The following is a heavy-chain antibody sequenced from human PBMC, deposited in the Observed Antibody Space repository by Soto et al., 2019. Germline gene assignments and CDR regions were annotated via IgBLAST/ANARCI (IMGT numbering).Heavy chain of an antibody. D-gene: IGHD2-15*01. J-gene: IGHJ6*02. CDR2: IIPIFGTA. CDR3: AAPGSPLDYYYGMDV. Sequence: QVQLVQSGAEVKKPGSSVKVSCKASGGTFSSYAISWVRQAPGQGLEWMGGIIPIFGTANYAQKFQGRVTVTADEYTSTAYMELSSLRSEDTAVYYCAAPGSPLDYYYGMDVWGQGTTVTVSS. V-gene: IGHV1-69*12. CDR1: GGTFSSYA.